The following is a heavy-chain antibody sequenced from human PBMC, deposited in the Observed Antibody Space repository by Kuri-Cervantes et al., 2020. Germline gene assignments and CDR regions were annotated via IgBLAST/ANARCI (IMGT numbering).Heavy chain of an antibody. D-gene: IGHD6-19*01. J-gene: IGHJ4*02. CDR1: GGSFSGYY. CDR3: ARGGGQWLSGSRKAKGWSDY. V-gene: IGHV4-34*01. Sequence: SQTLSLTCAVYGGSFSGYYWSWIRQLPGKGLEWIGEINHSGSTNYNPSLKSRVTISVDTSKNQFSLKLSSVTAADTAVYYCARGGGQWLSGSRKAKGWSDYWGQGTLVTVSS. CDR2: INHSGST.